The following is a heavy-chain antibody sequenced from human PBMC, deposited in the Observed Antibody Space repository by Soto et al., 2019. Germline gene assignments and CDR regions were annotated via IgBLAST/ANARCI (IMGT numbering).Heavy chain of an antibody. V-gene: IGHV1-3*01. CDR2: INVGNGNT. CDR3: AGEGAHYTPLDH. CDR1: GYTFTDYA. J-gene: IGHJ4*02. Sequence: ASVKVSFKASGYTFTDYAIHWVRQAPGQGLEWMGWINVGNGNTGYSRKFQGRVTNVRDMSASTAYIEVTSLTSEDTAIYYCAGEGAHYTPLDHWGQGTLVTVTS. D-gene: IGHD2-15*01.